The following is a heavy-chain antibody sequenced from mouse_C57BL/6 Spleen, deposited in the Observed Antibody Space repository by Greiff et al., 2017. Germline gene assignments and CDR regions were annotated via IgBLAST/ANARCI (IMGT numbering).Heavy chain of an antibody. CDR1: GFTFSDYG. V-gene: IGHV5-17*01. CDR3: AKYDFAY. Sequence: EVQGVESGGGLVKPGGSLKLSCAASGFTFSDYGMHWVRQAPEKGLEWVAYISSGSSTIYYADTVKGRFTISRDNAKNTLFLHMTSLRSEDTAMYYCAKYDFAYWGQGTLVTVSA. D-gene: IGHD2-3*01. J-gene: IGHJ3*01. CDR2: ISSGSSTI.